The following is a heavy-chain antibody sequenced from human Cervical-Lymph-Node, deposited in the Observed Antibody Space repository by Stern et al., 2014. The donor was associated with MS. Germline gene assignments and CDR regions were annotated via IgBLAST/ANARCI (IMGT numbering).Heavy chain of an antibody. V-gene: IGHV3-9*01. D-gene: IGHD2-2*01. CDR2: ISWHGDNI. J-gene: IGHJ2*01. Sequence: QLVESGGGLVQPGRSLRLSCAASGFTFHNYGMHWVRRAPGKGLEWVSGISWHGDNIGYGHSVKGRFTISRDNAENSLYLQMSSLRAEDTALYYCAKDREIRATRTAECCFDLWGRGTLVTVSS. CDR1: GFTFHNYG. CDR3: AKDREIRATRTAECCFDL.